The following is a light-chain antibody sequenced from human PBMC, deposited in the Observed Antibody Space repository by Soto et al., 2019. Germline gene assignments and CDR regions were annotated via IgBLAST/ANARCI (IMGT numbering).Light chain of an antibody. Sequence: EIVMTQSPATLSVSPGERATLSCRASQSVSSNLAWYQQKPGQAPRLLIYGASTRATGIPARFSGSGSETDFSLTINRLEPEDFAVYFCQQYGSSPITFGQGTRLEIK. J-gene: IGKJ5*01. V-gene: IGKV3-15*01. CDR2: GAS. CDR1: QSVSSN. CDR3: QQYGSSPIT.